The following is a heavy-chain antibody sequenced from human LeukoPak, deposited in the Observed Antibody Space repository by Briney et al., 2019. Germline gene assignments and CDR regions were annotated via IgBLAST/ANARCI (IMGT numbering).Heavy chain of an antibody. D-gene: IGHD6-13*01. CDR2: IGSSSYI. J-gene: IGHJ4*02. CDR3: ARVPYSSSWYYFDY. Sequence: GGSLRLSCAASGFTFSSSWMHWVRQAPGKGLEWVSSIGSSSYIFYADSVKGRFTISRDNAKNSLYLQMNSLRVEDTAVYYCARVPYSSSWYYFDYWGQGTLVTVSS. V-gene: IGHV3-21*06. CDR1: GFTFSSSW.